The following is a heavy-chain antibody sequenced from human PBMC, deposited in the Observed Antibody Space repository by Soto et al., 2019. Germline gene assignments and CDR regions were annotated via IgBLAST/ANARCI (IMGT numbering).Heavy chain of an antibody. CDR3: ARSPPLYYGGTEYYFDY. J-gene: IGHJ4*02. Sequence: QVQLVQSGAEVKKPGSSVKVSCKASGGTFSSYTISWVRQAPGQGLEWMGRIIPILGIANYAQKFQGRVTITADKSTSTAYMELSSLRSEDTAVYYCARSPPLYYGGTEYYFDYWGQGTLVTVSS. CDR1: GGTFSSYT. CDR2: IIPILGIA. D-gene: IGHD4-17*01. V-gene: IGHV1-69*02.